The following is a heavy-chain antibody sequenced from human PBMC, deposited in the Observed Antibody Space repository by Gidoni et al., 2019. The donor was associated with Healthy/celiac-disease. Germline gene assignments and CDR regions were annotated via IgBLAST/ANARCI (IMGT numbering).Heavy chain of an antibody. Sequence: LEWIGEINHSGSTNYNPSLKSRVTISVDTSKNQFSLKLSSVTAADTAVYYCARRPRSTRGVLDYWGQGTLVTVSS. CDR3: ARRPRSTRGVLDY. J-gene: IGHJ4*02. D-gene: IGHD1-26*01. CDR2: INHSGST. V-gene: IGHV4-34*01.